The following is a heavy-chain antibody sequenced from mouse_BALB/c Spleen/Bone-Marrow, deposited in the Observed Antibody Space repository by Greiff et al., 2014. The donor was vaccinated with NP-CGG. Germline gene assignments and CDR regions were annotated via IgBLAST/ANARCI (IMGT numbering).Heavy chain of an antibody. CDR3: ARYPDYYGSSYAMDY. Sequence: EVQLQQSGPELVKPGASVKMSCKASGYTFISYVMHWVKQKPGQGLEWIGYINPYNDGTKYNEKFKGKATLTSDKSSSTAYMELSSLTSEGSAVYYCARYPDYYGSSYAMDYWGQGTSVTVSS. D-gene: IGHD1-1*01. V-gene: IGHV1-14*01. J-gene: IGHJ4*01. CDR1: GYTFISYV. CDR2: INPYNDGT.